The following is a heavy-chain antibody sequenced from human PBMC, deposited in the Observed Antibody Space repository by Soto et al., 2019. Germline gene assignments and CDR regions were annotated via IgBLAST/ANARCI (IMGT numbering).Heavy chain of an antibody. V-gene: IGHV1-46*01. CDR2: INPSGGST. D-gene: IGHD2-2*02. J-gene: IGHJ6*02. Sequence: ASVKVSCKASGYTFTSYYMHWVRQAPGQGLEWMGIINPSGGSTSYAQKFQGRVNMTRDTSTSTVYMELSSLRSEDTAVYYCARTGYCSSTSCYTGLDYYYYGMDVWGQGTTVTVSS. CDR1: GYTFTSYY. CDR3: ARTGYCSSTSCYTGLDYYYYGMDV.